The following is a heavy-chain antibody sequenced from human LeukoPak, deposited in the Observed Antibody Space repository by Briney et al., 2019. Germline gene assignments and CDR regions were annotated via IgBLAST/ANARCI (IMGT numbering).Heavy chain of an antibody. CDR2: IYYSGST. D-gene: IGHD6-19*01. CDR1: GGSISSYY. V-gene: IGHV4-59*08. Sequence: SETLSLTCTVSGGSISSYYWSWIRQPPGKGLEWIGYIYYSGSTNYNPSLKSRVTISVDTSENQFSLKLSSVTAADTAVYYCATSIAVAGPDYYYYYGMDVWGQGTTVTVSS. J-gene: IGHJ6*02. CDR3: ATSIAVAGPDYYYYYGMDV.